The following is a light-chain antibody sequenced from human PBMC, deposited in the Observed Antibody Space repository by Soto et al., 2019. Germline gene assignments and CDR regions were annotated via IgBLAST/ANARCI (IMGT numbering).Light chain of an antibody. CDR2: GAS. CDR3: QQYNNWPRT. CDR1: QSVSSN. J-gene: IGKJ1*01. V-gene: IGKV3-15*01. Sequence: EIVMTQSPATLSVSPGERETLSCRASQSVSSNFAWYQQKPGQAPRLLIYGASTRATGIPARFSGSGSGTEFTLTISSLQSEDFAVYYCQQYNNWPRTVGQGTKVDIK.